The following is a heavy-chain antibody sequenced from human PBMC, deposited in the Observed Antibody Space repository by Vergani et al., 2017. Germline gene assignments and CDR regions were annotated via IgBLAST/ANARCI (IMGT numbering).Heavy chain of an antibody. V-gene: IGHV1-69*11. CDR2: IIPIVGTA. Sequence: QVQLVQSGAEVKKPGSSVKVSCKASGGTFSSYAISWVRQAPGQGLEWMGRIIPIVGTANYAQKFQGRVTITADESTSTAYMELSSLRSEDTAVYYCARQDCGGDCYPGKNAFDIWGQGTMVTVSS. D-gene: IGHD2-21*02. CDR1: GGTFSSYA. CDR3: ARQDCGGDCYPGKNAFDI. J-gene: IGHJ3*02.